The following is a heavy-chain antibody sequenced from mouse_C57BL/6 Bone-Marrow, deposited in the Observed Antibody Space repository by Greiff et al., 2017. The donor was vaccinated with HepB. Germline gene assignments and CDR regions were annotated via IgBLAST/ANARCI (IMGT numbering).Heavy chain of an antibody. Sequence: EVKLVESGGGLVQPKGSLKLSCAASGFSFNTYAMNWVRQAPGKGVEWVARIRSKSNNYATYYADSVKDRFTISRDDSESMLYLQMNNLKTEDTAMYYCVRHGGNSFDDWGQGTTLTVSS. D-gene: IGHD2-1*01. CDR1: GFSFNTYA. J-gene: IGHJ2*01. CDR3: VRHGGNSFDD. CDR2: IRSKSNNYAT. V-gene: IGHV10-1*01.